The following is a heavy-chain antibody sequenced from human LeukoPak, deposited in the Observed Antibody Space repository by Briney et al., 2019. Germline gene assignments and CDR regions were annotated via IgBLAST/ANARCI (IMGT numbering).Heavy chain of an antibody. D-gene: IGHD5-18*01. CDR2: INHSGST. CDR3: ATVSGYSYGGNDY. Sequence: SETLSLTCAVNGGSFSGYYWNWIRQPPGKGLEWIGEINHSGSTTYNPSLKSRVTISLDTSKNQFSLKLSSVTAADTAVYYSATVSGYSYGGNDYWGQGTLVTVSS. V-gene: IGHV4-34*01. J-gene: IGHJ4*02. CDR1: GGSFSGYY.